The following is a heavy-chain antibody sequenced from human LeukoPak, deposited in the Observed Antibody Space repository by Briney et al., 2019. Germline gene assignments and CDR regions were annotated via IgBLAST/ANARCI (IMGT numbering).Heavy chain of an antibody. CDR3: ARDLWHYYDSSGFEY. J-gene: IGHJ4*02. CDR2: IYYSGST. D-gene: IGHD3-22*01. V-gene: IGHV4-61*08. Sequence: SQTLSLTCTVSGGSISSGDYYWSWIRQPPGKGLEWIGHIYYSGSTNYNPSLKSRVTISVDTSKNQFSLKLTSVTAADTAVYYCARDLWHYYDSSGFEYWGQGTLVTVSS. CDR1: GGSISSGDYY.